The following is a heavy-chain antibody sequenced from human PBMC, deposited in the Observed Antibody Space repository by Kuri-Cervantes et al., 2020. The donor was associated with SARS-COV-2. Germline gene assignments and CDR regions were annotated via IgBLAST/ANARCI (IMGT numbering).Heavy chain of an antibody. D-gene: IGHD3-10*01. CDR3: AKGRYYSDV. J-gene: IGHJ6*04. Sequence: GGSLRLSCAASGFTFSSYGMHWVRQAPGKGLEWVSSISPSDGNTFYADSVKGRFTISRDNSKNTFFLQMNSLRAEDTALYYCAKGRYYSDVWGTGTTVTVSS. V-gene: IGHV3-23*01. CDR1: GFTFSSYG. CDR2: ISPSDGNT.